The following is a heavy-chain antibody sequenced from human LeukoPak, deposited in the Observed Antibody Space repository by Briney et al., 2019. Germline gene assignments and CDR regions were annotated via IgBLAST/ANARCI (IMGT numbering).Heavy chain of an antibody. CDR2: INPKSGGT. CDR3: ARGPLRALYYDILTGYYGTNWFDP. J-gene: IGHJ5*02. CDR1: GYTFTGYY. Sequence: ASVKVSCKASGYTFTGYYMYWVRQDPGQGLEWMGWINPKSGGTNYAQNFQGRVTMTRDTSISTAYMELSSLRSEDTAVYYCARGPLRALYYDILTGYYGTNWFDPWGQGTLVTVSS. V-gene: IGHV1-2*02. D-gene: IGHD3-9*01.